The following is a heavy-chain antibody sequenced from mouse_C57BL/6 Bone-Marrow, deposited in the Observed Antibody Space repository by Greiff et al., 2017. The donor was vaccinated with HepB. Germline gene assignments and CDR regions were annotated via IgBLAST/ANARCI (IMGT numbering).Heavy chain of an antibody. CDR2: ISSGVDYI. Sequence: EVKLMESGEGLVKPGGSLKLSCAASGFTFSSYAMSWVRQTPEKRLEWVAYISSGVDYIYYADTVKGRFTISRDNARNPLYLQMSSLKSEDTAMYYCTRDRYDYPFAYWGQGTLVTVSA. V-gene: IGHV5-9-1*02. CDR3: TRDRYDYPFAY. D-gene: IGHD2-4*01. J-gene: IGHJ3*01. CDR1: GFTFSSYA.